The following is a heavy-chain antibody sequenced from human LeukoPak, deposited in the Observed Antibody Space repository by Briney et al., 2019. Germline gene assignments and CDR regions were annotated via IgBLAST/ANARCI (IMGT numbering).Heavy chain of an antibody. CDR2: IYTSGST. J-gene: IGHJ4*02. Sequence: SETLSLACTVSGAPVSSGIYYWSWIRQPAGKGLEWIGRIYTSGSTSYSPSLRSRVTISVDTSKNQFSLKLSSVTAADTAVYYCATLSYDSSGRFDYWGQGTLVTVSS. CDR1: GAPVSSGIYY. D-gene: IGHD3-22*01. CDR3: ATLSYDSSGRFDY. V-gene: IGHV4-61*02.